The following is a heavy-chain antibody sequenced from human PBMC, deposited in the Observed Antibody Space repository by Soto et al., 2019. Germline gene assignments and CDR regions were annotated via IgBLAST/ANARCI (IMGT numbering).Heavy chain of an antibody. CDR1: GYIFTHYG. CDR2: INVSGGNT. Sequence: ASVKVSCKTSGYIFTHYGVSWVRQAPGQGLEWIGWINVSGGNTNFAQNLRGRVVLTTDTSTSTAYMELRSLTSDDMAVYYCARDWNYIFDYWGQGSLVTVSS. D-gene: IGHD1-7*01. J-gene: IGHJ4*02. CDR3: ARDWNYIFDY. V-gene: IGHV1-18*03.